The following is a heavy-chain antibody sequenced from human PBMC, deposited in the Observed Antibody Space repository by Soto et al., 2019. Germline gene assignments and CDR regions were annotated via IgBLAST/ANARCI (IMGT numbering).Heavy chain of an antibody. CDR2: ISGSGGST. Sequence: PGGSLRLSCAASGFTFSSYAMSWVRQAPGKGLEWVSAISGSGGSTYYADSVKGRFTISRDNSKNTLYLQMNSLRAEDTAVYYCGREVLWLGARTPKVFDYWGQGTLVTVSS. D-gene: IGHD3-10*01. J-gene: IGHJ4*02. CDR1: GFTFSSYA. CDR3: GREVLWLGARTPKVFDY. V-gene: IGHV3-23*01.